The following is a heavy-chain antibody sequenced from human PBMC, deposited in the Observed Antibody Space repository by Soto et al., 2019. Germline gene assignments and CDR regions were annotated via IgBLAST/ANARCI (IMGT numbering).Heavy chain of an antibody. Sequence: SETLSLTCNVSGGSISNYYWTWVRQSPEKGLEWIGYMYYNGNINYNPSLKSRVTISIDTSKSQFSLTLKSVTAADTAVYYCASRGNWFDPWGQGVLVTVSS. D-gene: IGHD3-10*01. CDR1: GGSISNYY. CDR3: ASRGNWFDP. V-gene: IGHV4-59*01. CDR2: MYYNGNI. J-gene: IGHJ5*02.